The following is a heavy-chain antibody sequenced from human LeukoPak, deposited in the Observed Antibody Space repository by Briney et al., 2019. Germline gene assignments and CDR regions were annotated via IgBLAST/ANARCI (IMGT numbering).Heavy chain of an antibody. CDR1: GYTFIDYY. CDR2: ISPNSGGT. D-gene: IGHD1-26*01. J-gene: IGHJ4*02. V-gene: IGHV1-2*02. Sequence: ASVKVSCKASGYTFIDYYMHWVRQTPGQGLEWIGWISPNSGGTKYVQKFQGRVTMTRDTSITTVYMELSGLSFDATAVYYCARGGGRYSVDYWGQGTLVIVSS. CDR3: ARGGGRYSVDY.